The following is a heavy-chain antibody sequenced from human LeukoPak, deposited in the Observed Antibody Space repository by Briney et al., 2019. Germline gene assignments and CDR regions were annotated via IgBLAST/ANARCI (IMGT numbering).Heavy chain of an antibody. J-gene: IGHJ5*02. CDR2: ICSSGST. Sequence: SETLSLTCTVSGGSISNYYWSWIRQPAGKGLEWIGRICSSGSTNNNPSFKSRVTMSVDTSNNQFSLKLTSVTAADTAVYYCARDGAAIRFDPWGQGTLVTVSS. V-gene: IGHV4-4*07. CDR3: ARDGAAIRFDP. CDR1: GGSISNYY. D-gene: IGHD5-24*01.